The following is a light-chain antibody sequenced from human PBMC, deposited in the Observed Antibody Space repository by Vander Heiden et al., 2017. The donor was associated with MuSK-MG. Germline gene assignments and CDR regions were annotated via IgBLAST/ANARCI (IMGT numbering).Light chain of an antibody. CDR1: QSVGTF. Sequence: IVLTHSPATLSLSPGERATLSCRASQSVGTFLAWYQQKPGQAPRLLIYDGSNRATGIPARFSGSGSGTDFTLTISSLEPEDVGVYYCQQRNNWPPLTFGQGTRLXIK. J-gene: IGKJ5*01. CDR2: DGS. CDR3: QQRNNWPPLT. V-gene: IGKV3-11*01.